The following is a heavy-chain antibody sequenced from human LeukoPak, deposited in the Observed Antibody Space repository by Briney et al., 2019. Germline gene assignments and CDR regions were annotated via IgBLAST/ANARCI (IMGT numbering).Heavy chain of an antibody. Sequence: SVKVSCKASGGTFSSYAISWVRQAPGQGLEWMGGIIPIFGTANYAQKFQGRVTITADKSTSTAYMELSSLRSEDTAVYYCARKCSSTSCSYCDYWGQGTLVTVSS. CDR3: ARKCSSTSCSYCDY. CDR1: GGTFSSYA. CDR2: IIPIFGTA. J-gene: IGHJ4*02. D-gene: IGHD2-2*01. V-gene: IGHV1-69*06.